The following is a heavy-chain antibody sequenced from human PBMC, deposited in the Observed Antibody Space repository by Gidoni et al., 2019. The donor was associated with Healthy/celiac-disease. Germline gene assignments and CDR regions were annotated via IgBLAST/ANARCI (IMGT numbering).Heavy chain of an antibody. J-gene: IGHJ1*01. V-gene: IGHV4-61*01. D-gene: IGHD5-18*01. CDR2: IYYSGST. Sequence: QVQLQESGPGLVKPSETLSLTCTVSGGSVSSGSYYWSWIRQPPGKGLEWIGYIYYSGSTNYNPSLKSRVTISVDTSKNQFSLKLSSVTAADTAVYYCARESGSYGHGEYFQHWGQGTLVTVSS. CDR3: ARESGSYGHGEYFQH. CDR1: GGSVSSGSYY.